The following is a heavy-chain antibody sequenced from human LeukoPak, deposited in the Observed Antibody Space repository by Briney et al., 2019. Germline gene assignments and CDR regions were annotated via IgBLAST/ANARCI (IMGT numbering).Heavy chain of an antibody. CDR2: IYYTGST. V-gene: IGHV4-59*11. Sequence: PSETLSLTCTVSGGSMSPHYWNWIRQPPGKELEWIASIYYTGSTYYNPSLQSRVTISVDTARSQFSLKVRSVSAADTAVYYCARGFDILPVWGKGTTVAVST. CDR1: GGSMSPHY. D-gene: IGHD3-9*01. J-gene: IGHJ6*04. CDR3: ARGFDILPV.